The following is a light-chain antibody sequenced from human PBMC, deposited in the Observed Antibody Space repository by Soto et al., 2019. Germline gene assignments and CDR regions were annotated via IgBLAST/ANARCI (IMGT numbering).Light chain of an antibody. CDR3: QQFSSYPLT. CDR2: GAS. Sequence: EIVMTQSPATLSVSPGERATLSCRASQSVSSNLAWYQQTPGQAPRLLIYGASTRATGTPDRFSGGGSGTDFTLTISRLEPEDFAVYYCQQFSSYPLTFGGGTKVDIK. J-gene: IGKJ4*01. V-gene: IGKV3D-15*01. CDR1: QSVSSN.